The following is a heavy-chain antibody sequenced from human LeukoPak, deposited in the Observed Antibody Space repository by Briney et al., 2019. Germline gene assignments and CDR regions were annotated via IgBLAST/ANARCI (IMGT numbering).Heavy chain of an antibody. J-gene: IGHJ3*02. D-gene: IGHD4-17*01. V-gene: IGHV4-4*02. CDR3: ARLNADYGYYGPHDAFDI. Sequence: SGTLSLTCGVSGDSISTPHWWSWVRQPPGKGLEWIGEIFHSGRVNYIPSLQSRVTISLDKSKNQISLEVNSVTAADTAVYYCARLNADYGYYGPHDAFDIWGQGTLAAVSS. CDR1: GDSISTPHW. CDR2: IFHSGRV.